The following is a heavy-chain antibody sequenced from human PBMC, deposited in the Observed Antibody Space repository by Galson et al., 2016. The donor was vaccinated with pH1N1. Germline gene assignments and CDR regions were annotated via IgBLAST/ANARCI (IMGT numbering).Heavy chain of an antibody. D-gene: IGHD5-18*01. CDR2: IKQDGSEI. V-gene: IGHV3-7*03. Sequence: SLRLSCAASGFTFSSYWMTWIRQAPGMGLEWVANIKQDGSEIYYVDSVKGRFTISRDNAKNSLYLQMNSLRAEDTALYYCAKVTGYLYGYVDYWGQGTLVTVSS. J-gene: IGHJ4*02. CDR3: AKVTGYLYGYVDY. CDR1: GFTFSSYW.